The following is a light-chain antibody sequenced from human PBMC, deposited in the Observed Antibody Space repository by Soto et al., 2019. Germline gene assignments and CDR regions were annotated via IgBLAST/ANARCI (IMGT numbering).Light chain of an antibody. Sequence: QSALTQPASVSGSPGQSITISCTGTSNDVGIYNYVSWYQQHPGKAPKLIIYEVTNRPSGVSDRFSGSKSDNTASLTISGLQAEDEADYYCSSYTSSNTLVFGTGTKVTVL. V-gene: IGLV2-14*01. CDR3: SSYTSSNTLV. CDR2: EVT. CDR1: SNDVGIYNY. J-gene: IGLJ1*01.